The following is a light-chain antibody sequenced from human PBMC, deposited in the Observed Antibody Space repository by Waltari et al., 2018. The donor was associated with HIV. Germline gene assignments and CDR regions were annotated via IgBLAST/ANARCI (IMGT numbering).Light chain of an antibody. CDR2: GDS. CDR3: QVWDRSSDDVV. J-gene: IGLJ2*01. V-gene: IGLV3-21*02. CDR1: NIGSKS. Sequence: SYVLTQPPSVSVAPGQTARITCGGNNIGSKSVHWYQQKPGQAPVLVVYGDSGRPSGVAERVSGANSGNTANLTMSRGEAGDEADYDWQVWDRSSDDVVFGGGRKVSGL.